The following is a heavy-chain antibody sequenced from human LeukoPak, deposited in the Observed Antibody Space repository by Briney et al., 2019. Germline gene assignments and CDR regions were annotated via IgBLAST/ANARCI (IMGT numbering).Heavy chain of an antibody. CDR2: ISYDGSNK. CDR1: GFTFSSYG. Sequence: PPGGSLRLSCAASGFTFSSYGMHWVRQAPGKGLEWVAVISYDGSNKYYADSVKGRFTISRDNAKNSLYLQMNSLRAEDMAVYYCAREGATTVTYDYWGQGTLVTVSS. CDR3: AREGATTVTYDY. J-gene: IGHJ4*02. D-gene: IGHD4-17*01. V-gene: IGHV3-30*03.